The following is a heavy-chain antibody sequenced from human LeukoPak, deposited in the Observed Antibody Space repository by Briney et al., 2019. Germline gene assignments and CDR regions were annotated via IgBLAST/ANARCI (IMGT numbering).Heavy chain of an antibody. Sequence: QTGESLRLSCAASGITLSSYGMSWVRQVPGKGLEWVSSISHTGGSPYYADSVKGRFTVSRDNSKNTLYLQMNSLTVEDTAIYYCAKNADRGAYCRGGSCYPYYYYYMDVWGTGTTVTISS. CDR3: AKNADRGAYCRGGSCYPYYYYYMDV. CDR2: ISHTGGSP. V-gene: IGHV3-23*01. D-gene: IGHD2-15*01. CDR1: GITLSSYG. J-gene: IGHJ6*03.